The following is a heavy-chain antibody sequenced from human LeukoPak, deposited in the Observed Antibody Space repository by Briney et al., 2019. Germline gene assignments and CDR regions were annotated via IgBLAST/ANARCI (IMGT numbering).Heavy chain of an antibody. CDR2: IYYSGST. CDR1: GGSISSSSYY. Sequence: PSETLSLTCTVSGGSISSSSYYWGWIRQPPGKGLEWIGSIYYSGSTYYNPSLKSRVTISVDTSKNQFSLKLSSVTAADTAVYYCARSPPYDSSGYYPMGAFDIWGQGTMVTVSS. V-gene: IGHV4-39*07. CDR3: ARSPPYDSSGYYPMGAFDI. D-gene: IGHD3-22*01. J-gene: IGHJ3*02.